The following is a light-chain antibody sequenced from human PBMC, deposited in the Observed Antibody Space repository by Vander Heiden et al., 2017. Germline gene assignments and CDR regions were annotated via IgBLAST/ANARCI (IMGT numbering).Light chain of an antibody. V-gene: IGKV3-20*01. CDR2: GAS. CDR1: QSVSSSY. CDR3: QQYGSSPQT. Sequence: EIVLTKSPGTLSLSPGARATLSCRASQSVSSSYLAWYQQKPGQAPRLLIYGASSRATGIPDRFSSSGSGTDFTLTISRLEPEDFSVYYCQQYGSSPQTFGHGTKLEIK. J-gene: IGKJ2*01.